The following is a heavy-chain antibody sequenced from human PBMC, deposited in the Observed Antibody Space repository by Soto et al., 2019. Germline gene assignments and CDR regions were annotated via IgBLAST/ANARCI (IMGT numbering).Heavy chain of an antibody. Sequence: SETLSLTCTVSGGSISSYYWSWIRQPPGKGLEWIGYIYYSGSTNYNPSLKSRVTISVDTSKNQFSLKLSSVTAADTAVYYCARVYCSGGSCYSGGNWFDPWGQGTLVTVSS. CDR2: IYYSGST. D-gene: IGHD2-15*01. V-gene: IGHV4-59*01. J-gene: IGHJ5*02. CDR1: GGSISSYY. CDR3: ARVYCSGGSCYSGGNWFDP.